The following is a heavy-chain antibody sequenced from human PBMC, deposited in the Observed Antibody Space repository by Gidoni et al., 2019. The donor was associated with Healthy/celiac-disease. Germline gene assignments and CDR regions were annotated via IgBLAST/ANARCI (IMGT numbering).Heavy chain of an antibody. J-gene: IGHJ6*02. D-gene: IGHD2-15*01. CDR3: AKDRDCSGGSCQSRYYYYGMDV. V-gene: IGHV3-30*18. CDR1: GFTFSSYG. Sequence: QVQLVESGGGVVQPGRSLRLSCAASGFTFSSYGMHWVRQAPGTGLEGVAVISYDGSNKYYEDSVKGRFTISRDNSKNTLYLQMNSLRAEDTAVYYCAKDRDCSGGSCQSRYYYYGMDVWGQGTTVTVSS. CDR2: ISYDGSNK.